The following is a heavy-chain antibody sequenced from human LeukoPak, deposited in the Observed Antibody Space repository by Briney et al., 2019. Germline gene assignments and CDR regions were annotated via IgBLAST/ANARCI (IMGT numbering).Heavy chain of an antibody. D-gene: IGHD3-10*01. CDR1: GGTFSSYA. V-gene: IGHV1-69*13. CDR3: ARDLGDHNWFDP. Sequence: GASVKVSCKASGGTFSSYAISWVRQAPGQGLEWMGGIIPIFGTANYAQKFQGRVTITADEYTSTAYMELSSLRSEDTAVYYCARDLGDHNWFDPWGQGTLVTVSS. J-gene: IGHJ5*02. CDR2: IIPIFGTA.